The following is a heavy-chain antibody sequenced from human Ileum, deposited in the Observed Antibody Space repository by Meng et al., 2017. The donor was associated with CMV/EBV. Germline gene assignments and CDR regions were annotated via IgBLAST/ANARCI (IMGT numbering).Heavy chain of an antibody. CDR2: IYYNGNT. CDR1: GGSINSNNYY. V-gene: IGHV4-39*07. D-gene: IGHD1-20*01. Sequence: QVHLQESGPGLWKPSETLSLTCTVSGGSINSNNYYWGWIRQPPGKGLEWIGSIYYNGNTPYNPSLKSRVTISLDTSKNQFSLRLSSVTAADTAVYYCARDITGSHFDHWGQGVLVTVSS. J-gene: IGHJ4*02. CDR3: ARDITGSHFDH.